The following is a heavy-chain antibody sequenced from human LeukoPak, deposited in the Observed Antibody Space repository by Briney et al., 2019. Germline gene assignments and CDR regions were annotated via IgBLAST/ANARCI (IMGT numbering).Heavy chain of an antibody. CDR2: IRSKAYGGTT. V-gene: IGHV3-49*04. D-gene: IGHD2-2*01. CDR1: GFTFGDYA. Sequence: PGGSLRLSCTASGFTFGDYAMSWVRQAPGKGLEWVGFIRSKAYGGTTEYAASVKGRFTISRDDSKSIAYLQMNSLKTEDTAVYYCTREPQHMPGYYYGMDVWGQGTTVTVSS. J-gene: IGHJ6*02. CDR3: TREPQHMPGYYYGMDV.